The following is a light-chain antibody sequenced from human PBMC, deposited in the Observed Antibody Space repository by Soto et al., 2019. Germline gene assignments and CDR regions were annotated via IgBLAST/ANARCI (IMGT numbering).Light chain of an antibody. CDR2: DVS. CDR3: SSSTSSSTLVV. Sequence: QSALTQPASVSGSPGQSITISCTGTSSDVGGYNYVSWYQQHPGKAPKLMIYDVSNRPSGVSNRFSGSKSGNTASLTISGLHAADEADDYCSSSTSSSTLVVFGGGTKLTVL. V-gene: IGLV2-14*01. J-gene: IGLJ2*01. CDR1: SSDVGGYNY.